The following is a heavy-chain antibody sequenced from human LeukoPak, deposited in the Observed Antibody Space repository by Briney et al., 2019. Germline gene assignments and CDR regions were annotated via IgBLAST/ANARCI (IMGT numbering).Heavy chain of an antibody. CDR1: GDSISNSY. J-gene: IGHJ4*02. CDR3: ARGRGGYDFDH. Sequence: AQTLSLTCPVYGDSISNSYWKWIRQPAGKGLEWIGRIYTTGSANYHPSLKSRVTFSVDPSKNQFFLKLSSVTAADAAVYYCARGRGGYDFDHWGQGTPITVSS. D-gene: IGHD5-12*01. V-gene: IGHV4-59*10. CDR2: IYTTGSA.